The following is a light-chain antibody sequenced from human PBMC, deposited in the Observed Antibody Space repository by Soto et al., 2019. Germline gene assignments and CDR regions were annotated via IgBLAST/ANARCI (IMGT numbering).Light chain of an antibody. V-gene: IGLV4-69*01. J-gene: IGLJ2*01. CDR1: SGHNSYA. CDR2: LSSDGSH. Sequence: QSVLTQSPSASASLGASVKLTCTLRSGHNSYAIAWHQQRPEKGPRYLMKLSSDGSHTKGDGIPDRFSGSSSGAERYLTISSLQSEDEADYYCQTWATGIVLFGGGTKLTVL. CDR3: QTWATGIVL.